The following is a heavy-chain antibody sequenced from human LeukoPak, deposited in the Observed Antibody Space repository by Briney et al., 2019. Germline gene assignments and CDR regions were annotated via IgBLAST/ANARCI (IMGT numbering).Heavy chain of an antibody. V-gene: IGHV3-11*01. Sequence: GGSLRLSCAASGFTFSDYYMTWIRQAPGKGLEWVSYISSSGSTIYYADSVKGRFTISRDNAKNSLYLQMNSLRAEDTAVYYCAKGLPIHNFDYWGQGTLVTVSS. D-gene: IGHD2-21*01. CDR3: AKGLPIHNFDY. J-gene: IGHJ4*02. CDR2: ISSSGSTI. CDR1: GFTFSDYY.